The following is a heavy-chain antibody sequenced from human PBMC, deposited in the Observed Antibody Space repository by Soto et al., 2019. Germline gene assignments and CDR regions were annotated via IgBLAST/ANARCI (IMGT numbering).Heavy chain of an antibody. J-gene: IGHJ4*02. CDR3: SRGKWKDRSFDY. CDR1: GGSFSGYY. Sequence: QVQLQPWGAGLLKPSETLSLTCAVYGGSFSGYYWSWIRQPPGKGLEWMGDINHSRSTNYNPSLKSRVTISVDTAKNQFSLNLSSMTAADTAAYYCSRGKWKDRSFDYSGQGTLVTVSS. CDR2: INHSRST. D-gene: IGHD1-1*01. V-gene: IGHV4-34*01.